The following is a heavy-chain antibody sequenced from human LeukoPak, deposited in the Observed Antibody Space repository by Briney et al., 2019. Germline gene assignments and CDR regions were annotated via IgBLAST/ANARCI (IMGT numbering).Heavy chain of an antibody. V-gene: IGHV4-59*01. CDR2: GGST. J-gene: IGHJ4*02. CDR3: ARSFDY. CDR1: GGSISSYY. Sequence: PSETLSLTCTVSGGSISSYYWSWIRQPPGKGLEWIGYGGSTNYNPSLKSRVTISVDTSKNQFSLKLSSVTAADTAVYYCARSFDYWGQGTLVTVSS.